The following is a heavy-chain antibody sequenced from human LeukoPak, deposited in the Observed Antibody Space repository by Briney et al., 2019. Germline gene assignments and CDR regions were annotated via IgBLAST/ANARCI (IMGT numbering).Heavy chain of an antibody. D-gene: IGHD6-13*01. CDR3: ARSIIAAASY. CDR1: GFTFSSYA. CDR2: ISYDGSNK. Sequence: GGSLRLSCAASGFTFSSYAMHWVRQAPGKGLEWVTVISYDGSNKYYADSVKGRFTISRDNSKNTLYLQMNSLRAEDTAVYYCARSIIAAASYWGQGTLVTVSS. J-gene: IGHJ4*02. V-gene: IGHV3-30-3*01.